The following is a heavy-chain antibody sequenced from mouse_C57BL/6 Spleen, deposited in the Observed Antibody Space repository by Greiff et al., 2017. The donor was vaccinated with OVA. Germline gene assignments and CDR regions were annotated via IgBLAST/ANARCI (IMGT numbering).Heavy chain of an antibody. J-gene: IGHJ3*01. V-gene: IGHV5-4*03. D-gene: IGHD2-3*01. Sequence: DVKLQESGGGLVKPGGSLKLSCAASGFTFSSYAMSWVRQTPEKRLEWVATISDGGSYTYYPDNVKGRFTISRDNAKNNLYLQMSHLKSEDTAMYYCARAGMDMFAYWGQGTLVTVSA. CDR3: ARAGMDMFAY. CDR1: GFTFSSYA. CDR2: ISDGGSYT.